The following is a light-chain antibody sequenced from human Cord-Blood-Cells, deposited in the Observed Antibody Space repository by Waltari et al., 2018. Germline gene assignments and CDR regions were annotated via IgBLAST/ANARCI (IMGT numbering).Light chain of an antibody. CDR2: AAS. J-gene: IGKJ4*01. Sequence: DIQLTQSPSFLSASVGARVTITCRARQGISSYLAWYQQKPGKAPKLLIYAASTVQSGVPAMFSGSGSGTEFTLTICSLQPEDFATYYCQQLNSYRLTFGGGTKVEIK. V-gene: IGKV1-9*01. CDR1: QGISSY. CDR3: QQLNSYRLT.